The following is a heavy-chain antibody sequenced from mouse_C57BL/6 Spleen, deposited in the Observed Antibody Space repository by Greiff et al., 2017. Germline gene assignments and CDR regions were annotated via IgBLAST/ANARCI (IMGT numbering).Heavy chain of an antibody. CDR1: GYTFTSYW. CDR3: ASPLIYYDYDAWFAY. D-gene: IGHD2-4*01. J-gene: IGHJ3*01. V-gene: IGHV1-64*01. Sequence: QVQLQQPGAELVKPGASVKLSCKASGYTFTSYWMHWVKQTPGQGLEWIGMIHPNSGSTNYNEKFKSKATLTVDKSSSTAYMQLSSLTSEDSAVYYCASPLIYYDYDAWFAYWGQGTLVTVSA. CDR2: IHPNSGST.